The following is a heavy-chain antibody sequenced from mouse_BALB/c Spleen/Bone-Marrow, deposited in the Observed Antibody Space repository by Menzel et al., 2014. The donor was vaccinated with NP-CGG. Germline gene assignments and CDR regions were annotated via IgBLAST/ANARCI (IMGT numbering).Heavy chain of an antibody. CDR3: VYGRDWYFDV. D-gene: IGHD1-1*01. CDR1: GFNIKDTY. V-gene: IGHV14-3*02. Sequence: VQLQQSGVELVKPGASVKLSCTASGFNIKDTYMHWVKERPEQGLEWIGRIDPANGNTKYDPKFQGKATITADTSSNTAYLQLSSLTSEDTAVYYCVYGRDWYFDVWGAGTTVTVSS. J-gene: IGHJ1*01. CDR2: IDPANGNT.